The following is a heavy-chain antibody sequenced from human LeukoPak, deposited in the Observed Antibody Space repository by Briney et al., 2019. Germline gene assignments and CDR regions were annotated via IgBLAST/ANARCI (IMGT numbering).Heavy chain of an antibody. CDR2: ISYDGSNK. CDR1: GFTFSSYA. CDR3: ARDYDFWSGQGDY. J-gene: IGHJ4*02. Sequence: GGSLRLSCAASGFTFSSYAMHWVRQAPGKGLEWVAVISYDGSNKYYADSVKGRFTISRDNSKNTLYLQMNSLRAEDTAVYYCARDYDFWSGQGDYWGQGTLVTVSS. D-gene: IGHD3-3*01. V-gene: IGHV3-30*14.